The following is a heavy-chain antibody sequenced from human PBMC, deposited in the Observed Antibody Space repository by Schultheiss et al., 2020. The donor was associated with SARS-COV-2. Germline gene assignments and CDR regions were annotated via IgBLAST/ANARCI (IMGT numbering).Heavy chain of an antibody. J-gene: IGHJ3*02. Sequence: SVKVSCKASGSTFSTSVMQWVRQARGQRLEWIGWIVVGSGNPDYAQRFQGRLTITRDMSTSTAYMELSSLLSDDTAVYYCATAGESSFGEANCFDSWGQGTMVTVSS. D-gene: IGHD3-10*01. V-gene: IGHV1-58*02. CDR3: ATAGESSFGEANCFDS. CDR2: IVVGSGNP. CDR1: GSTFSTSV.